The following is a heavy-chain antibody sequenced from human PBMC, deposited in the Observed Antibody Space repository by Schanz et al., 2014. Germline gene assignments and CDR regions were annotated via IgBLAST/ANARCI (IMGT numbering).Heavy chain of an antibody. Sequence: QVQLVESGGAVVQPGRSLRLSCAVSGFTFSRSGMHWVRQAPGKGLEWVAIIWFDGSNKYYADSVKGRFTISRDNSKNTLFLQMNSLRAEDTAVYYCAKDYRTGAIDYWGQGTLVTVSS. CDR1: GFTFSRSG. J-gene: IGHJ4*02. D-gene: IGHD7-27*01. V-gene: IGHV3-33*06. CDR3: AKDYRTGAIDY. CDR2: IWFDGSNK.